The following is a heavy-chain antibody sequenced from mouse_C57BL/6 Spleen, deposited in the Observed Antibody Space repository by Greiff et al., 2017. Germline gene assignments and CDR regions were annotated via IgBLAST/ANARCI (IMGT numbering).Heavy chain of an antibody. CDR1: GFTFSDYY. Sequence: EVKVEESAGGLVQPGSSLKLSCTASGFTFSDYYMAWVRQVPEKGLEWVANINYDGSSTYYLDSLKSRFIISRDNAKIILYLQMSSLKSEDTATYYCARYAMDDWGQGTSVTVST. CDR3: ARYAMDD. J-gene: IGHJ4*01. V-gene: IGHV5-16*01. CDR2: INYDGSST.